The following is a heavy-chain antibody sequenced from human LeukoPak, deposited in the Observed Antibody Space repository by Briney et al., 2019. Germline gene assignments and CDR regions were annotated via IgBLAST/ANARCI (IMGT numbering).Heavy chain of an antibody. CDR2: IYYSGST. J-gene: IGHJ4*02. CDR1: GGSISSSSYY. CDR3: AMDNWNYVN. V-gene: IGHV4-39*01. Sequence: PSETLSLTCTVSGGSISSSSYYWGWIRQPPGKGLEWIGSIYYSGSTYYNPSLKSRVTISVDTSKDQFSLKLSSVTAADTAVYYCAMDNWNYVNWGQGTLVTVSS. D-gene: IGHD1-7*01.